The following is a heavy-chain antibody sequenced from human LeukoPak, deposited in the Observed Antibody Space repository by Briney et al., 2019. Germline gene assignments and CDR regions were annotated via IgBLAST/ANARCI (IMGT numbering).Heavy chain of an antibody. CDR3: ARAGSEGTTPDY. V-gene: IGHV3-74*01. CDR1: GFTFSNYW. Sequence: GGSLRLSCAASGFTFSNYWMHWIRQVPGKGLVWVSHIKYDGSATNYADSVKGRFTISRDNAKNTLYLQMNSLRAEDTAVYYCARAGSEGTTPDYWGQGTLVTVSS. CDR2: IKYDGSAT. D-gene: IGHD4-17*01. J-gene: IGHJ4*02.